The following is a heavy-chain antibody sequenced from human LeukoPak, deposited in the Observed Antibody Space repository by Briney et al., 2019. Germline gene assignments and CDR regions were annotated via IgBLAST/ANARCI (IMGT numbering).Heavy chain of an antibody. J-gene: IGHJ5*02. CDR3: ARQSGATGTQWFDP. CDR2: IYKSGTT. D-gene: IGHD1-26*01. CDR1: GASISSYY. Sequence: SETLSPTCTVSGASISSYYWSWIRQPPGKGLEWIGYIYKSGTTHYTSSLRSRVTISVDTTKNQFSLNLSSVTVADTAVYYCARQSGATGTQWFDPWGHGTLVTVSS. V-gene: IGHV4-59*08.